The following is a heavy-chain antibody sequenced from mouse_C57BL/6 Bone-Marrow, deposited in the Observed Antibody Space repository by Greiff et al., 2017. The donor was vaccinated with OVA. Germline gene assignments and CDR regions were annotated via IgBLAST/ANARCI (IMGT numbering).Heavy chain of an antibody. CDR2: IDPSDSYT. V-gene: IGHV1-50*01. CDR3: AREGSWHY. CDR1: GYTFTSYW. J-gene: IGHJ2*01. Sequence: QVQLKQPGAELVKPGASVKLSCKASGYTFTSYWMQWVKQRPGQGLEWIGEIDPSDSYTNYNQKFKGKATLTVDTSSSTAYMQLSSLTSEDSAVYYCAREGSWHYWGQGTTLTVSS.